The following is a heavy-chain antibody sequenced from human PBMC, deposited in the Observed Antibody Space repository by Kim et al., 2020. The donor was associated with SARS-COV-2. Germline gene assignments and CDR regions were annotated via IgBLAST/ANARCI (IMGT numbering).Heavy chain of an antibody. Sequence: SETLSLTCTVSSDSMTAYYWSWIRQFPGKGLEWIGYIFHSGNTNYSPSLKSRVIISWDTSRNQFSLALTSVTEADTAVYYCARSEGRASRHHFDYWGQGILVTVSS. CDR1: SDSMTAYY. D-gene: IGHD2-2*01. CDR2: IFHSGNT. CDR3: ARSEGRASRHHFDY. V-gene: IGHV4-59*01. J-gene: IGHJ4*02.